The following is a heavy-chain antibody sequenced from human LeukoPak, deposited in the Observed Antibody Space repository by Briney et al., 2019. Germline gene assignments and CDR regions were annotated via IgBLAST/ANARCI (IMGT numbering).Heavy chain of an antibody. D-gene: IGHD6-19*01. J-gene: IGHJ5*02. CDR2: ISSSSSYI. CDR1: GFTFSSYS. CDR3: ARARASSGRGPSNWFDP. Sequence: GGSLRLSRAASGFTFSSYSMNWVRQAPGKGLEWVSSISSSSSYIYYADSVKGRFTISRDNAKNSLYLQMNSLRAEDTAVYYCARARASSGRGPSNWFDPWGQGTLVTVSS. V-gene: IGHV3-21*01.